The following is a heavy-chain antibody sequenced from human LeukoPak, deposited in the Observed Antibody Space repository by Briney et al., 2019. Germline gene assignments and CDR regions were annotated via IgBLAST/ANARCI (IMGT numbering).Heavy chain of an antibody. D-gene: IGHD2-15*01. CDR1: GFTFSSYA. CDR3: ARFGMDAAIDY. Sequence: PGGSLRLSCAASGFTFSSYAMSWVRQAPGRGLEWVATIKQDESEKTYVDSVEGRFTSSRDNAKSSLFLQMDSLRAEDTAVYYCARFGMDAAIDYWGQGTLVTVSS. CDR2: IKQDESEK. V-gene: IGHV3-7*01. J-gene: IGHJ4*02.